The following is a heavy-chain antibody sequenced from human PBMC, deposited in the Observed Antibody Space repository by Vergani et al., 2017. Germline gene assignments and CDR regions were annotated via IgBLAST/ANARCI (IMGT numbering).Heavy chain of an antibody. D-gene: IGHD3-9*01. CDR1: GFSIDNGYY. V-gene: IGHV4-38-2*01. Sequence: QVQLQESGPGLVKPSEALSLTCAVSGFSIDNGYYWDWIRQPPGKGLEWIGSIYRTGRTHFNPSLMSRVTISVDTSNNHFSLRLNSLTAADTAVYYCARRSGIVYDIFSGTQYFFDFWGQGTLVTVSS. CDR2: IYRTGRT. CDR3: ARRSGIVYDIFSGTQYFFDF. J-gene: IGHJ4*02.